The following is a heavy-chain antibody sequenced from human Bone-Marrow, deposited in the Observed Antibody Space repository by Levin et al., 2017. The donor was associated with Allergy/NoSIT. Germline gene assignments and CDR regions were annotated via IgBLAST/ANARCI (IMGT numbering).Heavy chain of an antibody. CDR3: AREREVAVGYAFGHFDN. Sequence: GESLKISCEASGFTFSTFSMNWVRQSPGKGLEWMSYISPSSTAIYYADSVKGRFTISRDNAKNTLYLQLNRLRDADTAVYFCAREREVAVGYAFGHFDNWGRGTLVTVSS. D-gene: IGHD2-15*01. CDR1: GFTFSTFS. J-gene: IGHJ4*02. CDR2: ISPSSTAI. V-gene: IGHV3-48*02.